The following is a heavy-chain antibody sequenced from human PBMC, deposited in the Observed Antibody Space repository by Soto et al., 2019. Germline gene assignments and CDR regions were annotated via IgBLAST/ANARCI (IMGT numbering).Heavy chain of an antibody. CDR3: VRSQLVLDY. CDR2: IKQDGSEK. Sequence: GGAIRLSCAASVFTFSDYGMSWDRPAPGKGLEWVANIKQDGSEKYYVDSVKGRFTISRDNAKNSLYLQMNSLRAEDTAVYYCVRSQLVLDYWGQGTRVTVSA. D-gene: IGHD6-6*01. CDR1: VFTFSDYG. J-gene: IGHJ4*02. V-gene: IGHV3-7*03.